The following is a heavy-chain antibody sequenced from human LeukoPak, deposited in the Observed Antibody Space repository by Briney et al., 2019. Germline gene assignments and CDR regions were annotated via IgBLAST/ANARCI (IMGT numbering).Heavy chain of an antibody. CDR1: GFTFSSHS. CDR3: ARGLYSGYD. J-gene: IGHJ4*02. CDR2: ISTSSDYI. Sequence: PGGSLRLSCAASGFTFSSHSMNWVRQAPGKGLEWVSSISTSSDYIYYADSVKGRFTISRDNAKNSLYLQMNSLRAEDTGVYYCARGLYSGYDWGQGTLVTVSS. D-gene: IGHD5-12*01. V-gene: IGHV3-21*01.